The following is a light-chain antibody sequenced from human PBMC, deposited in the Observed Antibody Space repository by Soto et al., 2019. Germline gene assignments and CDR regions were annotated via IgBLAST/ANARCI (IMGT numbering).Light chain of an antibody. J-gene: IGKJ1*01. Sequence: EIVMTQSPATLSVSPGERATLSCRASQSVSSNLAWYQQKPGQAPRLLIYGASTRATGIPARFSGSGSGTEFTLTIRSLQSEDFAVYYCQQYKNWPWTFGQGTKVEIK. CDR1: QSVSSN. CDR3: QQYKNWPWT. CDR2: GAS. V-gene: IGKV3-15*01.